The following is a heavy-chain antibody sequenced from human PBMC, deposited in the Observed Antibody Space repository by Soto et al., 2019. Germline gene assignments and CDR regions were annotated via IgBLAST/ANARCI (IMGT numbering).Heavy chain of an antibody. Sequence: GGSLRLSCAASGFTFSSYWMHWVRQAPGKGLVWVSRINSDGSSTSYADSVKGRFTISRDNAKNTLNLQIQSLRAENTTAYYQSRDTGVAGWFYPCGQGSLFTVSS. CDR3: SRDTGVAGWFYP. J-gene: IGHJ5*02. V-gene: IGHV3-74*01. CDR1: GFTFSSYW. D-gene: IGHD6-19*01. CDR2: INSDGSST.